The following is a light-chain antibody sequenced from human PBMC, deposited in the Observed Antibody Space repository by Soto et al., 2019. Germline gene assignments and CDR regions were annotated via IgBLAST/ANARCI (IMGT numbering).Light chain of an antibody. J-gene: IGLJ2*01. CDR2: DVS. Sequence: QSVLTQPASVSGSPGQSITISCTGTSSDVGGYNYVSWYQQHPGKAPKLMIYDVSNRPSGVSNRFSGSKYGNTASLTISGLKAEDEADYYCSSYTSSSTLVFGGGTKLTVL. V-gene: IGLV2-14*01. CDR3: SSYTSSSTLV. CDR1: SSDVGGYNY.